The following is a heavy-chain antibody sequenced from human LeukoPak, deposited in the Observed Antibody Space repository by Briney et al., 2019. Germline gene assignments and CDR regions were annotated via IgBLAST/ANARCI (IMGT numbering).Heavy chain of an antibody. CDR3: ATRSVVISSALFDY. CDR1: GGTFSSYA. J-gene: IGHJ4*02. V-gene: IGHV1-69*04. D-gene: IGHD3-22*01. Sequence: ASVKVSCKASGGTFSSYAISWVRQAPEQGLEWMGRIIPILGIANYAQKFQGRVTITADKSTSTAYMELSSLRSEDTAVYYCATRSVVISSALFDYWGQGTLVTVSS. CDR2: IIPILGIA.